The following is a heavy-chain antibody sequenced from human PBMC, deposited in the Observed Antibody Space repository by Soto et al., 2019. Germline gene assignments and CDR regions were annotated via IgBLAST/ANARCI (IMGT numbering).Heavy chain of an antibody. V-gene: IGHV4-59*01. CDR3: ARGPRAYYASSGYCWFDP. CDR2: IYYSGST. J-gene: IGHJ5*02. D-gene: IGHD3-22*01. CDR1: GGSISSYY. Sequence: XETLSLTCTVSGGSISSYYWSGIRQPPGKGLEWIGYIYYSGSTNYNPSLKSRVTISVDTSKNQFSLKLSSVTAADTAVYYCARGPRAYYASSGYCWFDPWGQGTLVTVSS.